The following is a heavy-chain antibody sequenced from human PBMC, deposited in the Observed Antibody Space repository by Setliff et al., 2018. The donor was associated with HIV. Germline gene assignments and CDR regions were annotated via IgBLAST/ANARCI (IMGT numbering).Heavy chain of an antibody. CDR1: GGSIGGYS. Sequence: SETLSLTCSVSGGSIGGYSWGWIRQSPGKGLEWIGYIYPSTSANYNPSLKSRVRILLDTSKNQFSLRLTSVTAADTAVYYCTRRIYWRGPPDYWGQGTLVTVSS. D-gene: IGHD3-3*02. CDR3: TRRIYWRGPPDY. J-gene: IGHJ4*02. CDR2: IYPSTSA. V-gene: IGHV4-4*09.